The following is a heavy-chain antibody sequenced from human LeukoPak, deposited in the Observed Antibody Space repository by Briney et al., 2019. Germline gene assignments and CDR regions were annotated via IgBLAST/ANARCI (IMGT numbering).Heavy chain of an antibody. Sequence: PGGSLRLSCAASGFTFSSYSMNWVRQAPGKGLEWVSSISSSSSYIYYADSVKGRFTISRDNAKNSLYLQMNSLRAEDTAVYYCARQSRSGSHQNDYWGQGTLVTVSS. CDR2: ISSSSSYI. D-gene: IGHD1-26*01. CDR1: GFTFSSYS. V-gene: IGHV3-21*01. CDR3: ARQSRSGSHQNDY. J-gene: IGHJ4*02.